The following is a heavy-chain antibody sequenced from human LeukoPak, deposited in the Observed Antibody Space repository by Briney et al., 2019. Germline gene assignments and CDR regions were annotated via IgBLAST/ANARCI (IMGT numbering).Heavy chain of an antibody. D-gene: IGHD1-26*01. V-gene: IGHV1-24*01. J-gene: IGHJ4*02. Sequence: ASVKVSCKVSGYTLTELSMHWVRQAPGKGLEWMGGFDPEDGETIYAQKFQGRVTMTEDTSTDTAYMELSSLRSEDTAVYYCATIVGATGKAGFDYWGQGTLVTVSS. CDR1: GYTLTELS. CDR2: FDPEDGET. CDR3: ATIVGATGKAGFDY.